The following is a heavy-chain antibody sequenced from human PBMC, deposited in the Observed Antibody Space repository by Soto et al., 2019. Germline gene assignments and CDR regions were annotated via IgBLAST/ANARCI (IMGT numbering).Heavy chain of an antibody. V-gene: IGHV4-59*08. J-gene: IGHJ6*03. CDR3: ARQSDHFGSGWDYYYTDV. CDR1: GTSISYY. Sequence: LSLTCTVSGTSISYYWSWIRQPPGKGLEWIGYIYYSGSTNCNPSLKSRVTISIDTSKNQFSLKLSSVTAADTAVYYCARQSDHFGSGWDYYYTDVWGKGTPVTVSS. D-gene: IGHD3-10*01. CDR2: IYYSGST.